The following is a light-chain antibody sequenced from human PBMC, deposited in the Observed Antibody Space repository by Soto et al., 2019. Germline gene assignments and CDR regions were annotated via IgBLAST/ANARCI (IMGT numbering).Light chain of an antibody. Sequence: EIVMTQSPGTVSVFPGETVTLSCRASQSVSGYLDWFHQKPGQAPRLVLLRIFTRAIGVPARFSGSGSETEFTLTISGLQSEDSGVSYCLHHYSWPWTFGQGTKVEIK. J-gene: IGKJ1*01. CDR1: QSVSGY. CDR2: RIF. CDR3: LHHYSWPWT. V-gene: IGKV3-15*01.